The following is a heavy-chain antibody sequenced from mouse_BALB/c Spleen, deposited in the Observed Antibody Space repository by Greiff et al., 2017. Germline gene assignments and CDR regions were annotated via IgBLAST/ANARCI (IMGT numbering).Heavy chain of an antibody. Sequence: EVKLMESGGGLVQPGGSRKLSCAASGFTFSSFGMHWVRQAPEKGLEWVAYISSGSSTIYYADTVKGRFTISRDNPKNTLFLQMTSLRSEDTAMYYCARGDGVYGYFDVWGAGTTVTVSS. J-gene: IGHJ1*01. V-gene: IGHV5-17*02. D-gene: IGHD1-1*02. CDR2: ISSGSSTI. CDR3: ARGDGVYGYFDV. CDR1: GFTFSSFG.